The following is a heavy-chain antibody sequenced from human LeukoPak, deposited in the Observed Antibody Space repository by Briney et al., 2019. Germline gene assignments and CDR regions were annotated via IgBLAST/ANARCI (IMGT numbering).Heavy chain of an antibody. CDR2: IYYSGST. CDR1: GGSISSGSYF. Sequence: PSETLSLTCTVSGGSISSGSYFWGWIRQPPGKGLEWIGSIYYSGSTYYNPSLKSRVTISVDTSKNQFSLELSSVTAADTAVYYCARLIGVRDCSSTSCYQGRNWFDPWGQGTLVTVSS. CDR3: ARLIGVRDCSSTSCYQGRNWFDP. V-gene: IGHV4-39*07. J-gene: IGHJ5*02. D-gene: IGHD2-2*01.